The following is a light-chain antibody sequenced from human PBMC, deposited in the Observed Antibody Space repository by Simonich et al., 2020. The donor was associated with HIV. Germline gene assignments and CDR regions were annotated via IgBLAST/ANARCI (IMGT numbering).Light chain of an antibody. Sequence: EIVMTQSPATLSVSPVERATLSCRASQSVSSNIAWYQQKPGQAPRLLIYGASNRATGIPARFSGSGSGTEFTLTISSMQSEDFAVYYCQQYNNWPLTFGGGTKVEIK. CDR1: QSVSSN. J-gene: IGKJ4*01. CDR2: GAS. CDR3: QQYNNWPLT. V-gene: IGKV3-15*01.